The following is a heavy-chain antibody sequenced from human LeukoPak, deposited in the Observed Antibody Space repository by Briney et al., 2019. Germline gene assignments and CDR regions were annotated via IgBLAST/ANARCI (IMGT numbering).Heavy chain of an antibody. Sequence: GGSLRLSCAASGFTFSNYWMNWVRQAPGKGLEWVANIKQDGSVKYYVDSVKGRFTISRDNAKNSLYLQMISLRAEDTAVYYCARARGIDYWGQGTLVTVSS. D-gene: IGHD3-16*01. CDR3: ARARGIDY. V-gene: IGHV3-7*02. J-gene: IGHJ4*02. CDR1: GFTFSNYW. CDR2: IKQDGSVK.